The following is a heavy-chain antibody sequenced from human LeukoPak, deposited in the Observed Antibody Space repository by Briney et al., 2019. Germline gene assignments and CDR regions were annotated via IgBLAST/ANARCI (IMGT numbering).Heavy chain of an antibody. CDR2: ISGSGGST. D-gene: IGHD5-18*01. V-gene: IGHV3-23*01. CDR3: AKSRVRYSLDYFDY. CDR1: GFTFSDYY. J-gene: IGHJ4*02. Sequence: PGGSLRLSCAASGFTFSDYYMSWVRQAPGKGLEWVSAISGSGGSTYYADSVKGRFTISRDNSKNTLYLQMNSLRAADTAVYYCAKSRVRYSLDYFDYWGQGTLVTVSS.